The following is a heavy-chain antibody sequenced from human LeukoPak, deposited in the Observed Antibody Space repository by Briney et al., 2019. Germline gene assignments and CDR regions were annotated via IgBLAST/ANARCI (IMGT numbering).Heavy chain of an antibody. CDR1: GFTVSTSY. V-gene: IGHV3-53*01. CDR3: AANGSTYFDH. CDR2: IYAGGNI. Sequence: PGGSLRLSCAASGFTVSTSYMSWVRQAPGKGLEWVSVIYAGGNIHYAASVKGRFTISRDNSKSTLYLQMNGLRADDTAVYYCAANGSTYFDHWGQGALVTVSS. J-gene: IGHJ4*02. D-gene: IGHD1-26*01.